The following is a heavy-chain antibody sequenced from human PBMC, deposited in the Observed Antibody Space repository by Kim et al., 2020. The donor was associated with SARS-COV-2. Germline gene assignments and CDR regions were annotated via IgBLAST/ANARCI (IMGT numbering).Heavy chain of an antibody. CDR3: LRRVYDSSGYYYGVGAAYYFDY. CDR1: GYSFTSYW. V-gene: IGHV5-51*01. Sequence: GESLKISCKGSGYSFTSYWIGWVRQMPGKGLEWMGIIYPGDSHTRYSPSFQGQVTISADKSISTAYLQWSSLKASDTAMYYCLRRVYDSSGYYYGVGAAYYFDYWGQGTLVPVSS. CDR2: IYPGDSHT. J-gene: IGHJ4*02. D-gene: IGHD3-22*01.